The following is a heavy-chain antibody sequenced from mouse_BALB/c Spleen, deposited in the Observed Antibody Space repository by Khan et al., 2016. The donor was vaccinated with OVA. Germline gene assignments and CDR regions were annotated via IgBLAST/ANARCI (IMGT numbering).Heavy chain of an antibody. J-gene: IGHJ3*01. V-gene: IGHV5-9-3*01. CDR3: ARSPYGNFAY. Sequence: EVELVESGGGLVKPGGSLKLSCAVSGFTFSTFAMSWVRQTPEKRLEWVATISSDGDYTFYPDIVTGRFTISRDNAKNNLYLQMSSLRSEDTAIYYCARSPYGNFAYWGQGTLVTVSA. D-gene: IGHD2-1*01. CDR2: ISSDGDYT. CDR1: GFTFSTFA.